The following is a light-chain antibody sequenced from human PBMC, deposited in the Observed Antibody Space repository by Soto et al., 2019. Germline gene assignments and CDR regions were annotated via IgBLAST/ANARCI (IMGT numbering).Light chain of an antibody. V-gene: IGKV1-5*03. CDR2: KAS. Sequence: DIQMTQSPSTLSASVGDRVTITCRASQSISSWLAWYQQKPGKAPKLLIYKASSLESGVPSRFIGSGSGTEFTLTLSSLQPDDFATYYCQQYSSYSNTFGQGTKLQIK. J-gene: IGKJ2*01. CDR3: QQYSSYSNT. CDR1: QSISSW.